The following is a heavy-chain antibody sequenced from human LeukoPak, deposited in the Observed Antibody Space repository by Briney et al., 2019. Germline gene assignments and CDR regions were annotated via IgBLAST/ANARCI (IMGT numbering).Heavy chain of an antibody. D-gene: IGHD2-15*01. CDR2: IYYSGST. CDR1: GGSISSFY. J-gene: IGHJ4*02. Sequence: SETLSLTCTVSGGSISSFYWSWIRQPPGKGLEWIGYIYYSGSTNYNPSLKSRVTISVDTSKNQFSLKLSSVTAADTAVYYCARGSCSGGSCRAPGDYWGQGTLVTVSS. V-gene: IGHV4-59*01. CDR3: ARGSCSGGSCRAPGDY.